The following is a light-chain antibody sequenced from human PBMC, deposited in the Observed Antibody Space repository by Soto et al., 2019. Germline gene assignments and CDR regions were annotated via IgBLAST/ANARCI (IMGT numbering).Light chain of an antibody. J-gene: IGKJ5*01. V-gene: IGKV3-11*01. CDR1: PSVTNF. Sequence: EIVLTQSPATLSLSPGERATLSCRASPSVTNFLAWYQQKPGQAPRLLIYGAFNRATGIPARFSGSGSGTDFTRTISIRDPEDSSVYYFQQRNVWPPLTFGQGTRLEIK. CDR3: QQRNVWPPLT. CDR2: GAF.